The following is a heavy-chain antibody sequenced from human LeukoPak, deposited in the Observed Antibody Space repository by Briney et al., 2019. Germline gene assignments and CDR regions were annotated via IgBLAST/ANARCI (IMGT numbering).Heavy chain of an antibody. V-gene: IGHV3-23*01. CDR2: ISGSGGST. Sequence: GGSLRLSCAASGFTFSSYDMNWVRQAPGKGLERVSSISGSGGSTYYADSVKGRFTISRDNSKNTLYLQMNNLRAEDTAVYYCAKASAGYWYFDLWGRGTLVTVSS. J-gene: IGHJ2*01. CDR1: GFTFSSYD. CDR3: AKASAGYWYFDL. D-gene: IGHD6-13*01.